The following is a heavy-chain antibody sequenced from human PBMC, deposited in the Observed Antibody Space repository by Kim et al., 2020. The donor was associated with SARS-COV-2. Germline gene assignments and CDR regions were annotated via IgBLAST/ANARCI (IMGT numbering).Heavy chain of an antibody. CDR3: AREGEVDINMRAFDI. J-gene: IGHJ3*02. V-gene: IGHV1-2*06. Sequence: ASVKVSCKASGYTFTAYYIHWVRQAPGQGLEWMGRFNPNNGVTNYPQRFQGRVTLTRDTSITTVYMEVSGITADDTALYSCAREGEVDINMRAFDIWGQG. D-gene: IGHD3-9*01. CDR2: FNPNNGVT. CDR1: GYTFTAYY.